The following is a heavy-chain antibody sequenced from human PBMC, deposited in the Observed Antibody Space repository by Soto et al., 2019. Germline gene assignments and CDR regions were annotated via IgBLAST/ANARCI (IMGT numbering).Heavy chain of an antibody. V-gene: IGHV4-59*01. CDR2: IYYSGST. CDR1: GGSISSYY. Sequence: SETLSLTCTVSGGSISSYYWSWIRQPPGKGLEWIGYIYYSGSTNYNPSLKSRVTISVDTSKNQFSLKLSSVTAADTAVYYCGRDTSYSSGWYGNYYYYGMDVWGQGTTVTVSS. CDR3: GRDTSYSSGWYGNYYYYGMDV. D-gene: IGHD6-19*01. J-gene: IGHJ6*02.